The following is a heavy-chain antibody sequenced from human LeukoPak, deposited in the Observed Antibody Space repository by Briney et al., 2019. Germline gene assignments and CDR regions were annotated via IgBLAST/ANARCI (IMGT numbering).Heavy chain of an antibody. Sequence: GGSLRLSCEGSGFNFGGYSMSWVRQAPGKGLEWVSGVLSGGGSTYYADAVKGRFTISRDDSRSTLYLQMNSLRAEDTAVYYCAKDAIYGDGYWEFDYWGQGTLVTVPS. CDR3: AKDAIYGDGYWEFDY. CDR2: VLSGGGST. J-gene: IGHJ4*02. D-gene: IGHD2-21*01. CDR1: GFNFGGYS. V-gene: IGHV3-23*01.